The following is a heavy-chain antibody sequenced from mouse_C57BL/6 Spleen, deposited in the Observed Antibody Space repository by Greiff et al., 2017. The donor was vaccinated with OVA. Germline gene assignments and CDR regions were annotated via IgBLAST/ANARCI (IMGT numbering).Heavy chain of an antibody. Sequence: ESGPGLVKPSQSLSLTCSVTGYSITSCYYWNWIRQFPGNKLEWMGYISYDGSNNYNPSLKNRISITRDTSKNQFFLKLNSVTTEDTATYYCARGDWSYAMDYWGQGTSVTVSS. D-gene: IGHD3-3*01. V-gene: IGHV3-6*01. CDR3: ARGDWSYAMDY. J-gene: IGHJ4*01. CDR2: ISYDGSN. CDR1: GYSITSCYY.